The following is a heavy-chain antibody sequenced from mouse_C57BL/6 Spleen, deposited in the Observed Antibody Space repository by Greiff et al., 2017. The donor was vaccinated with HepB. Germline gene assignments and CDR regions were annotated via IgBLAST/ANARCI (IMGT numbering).Heavy chain of an antibody. CDR3: ARGGYYDYTMDY. Sequence: QVQLKQPGAELVRPGSSVKLSCKASGYTFTSYWMHWVKQRPIQGLEWIGNIDPSDSETNYNQKFKDKATLTVDKSSSTAYMQLSSLTSEDSAVYYCARGGYYDYTMDYWGQGTSVTVSS. CDR2: IDPSDSET. D-gene: IGHD2-3*01. J-gene: IGHJ4*01. CDR1: GYTFTSYW. V-gene: IGHV1-52*01.